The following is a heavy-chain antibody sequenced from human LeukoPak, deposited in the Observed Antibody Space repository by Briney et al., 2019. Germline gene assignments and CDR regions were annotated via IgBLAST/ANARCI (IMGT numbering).Heavy chain of an antibody. CDR3: ARDDGYYDSSGYLDY. CDR2: IYHSGST. V-gene: IGHV4-38-2*01. D-gene: IGHD3-22*01. J-gene: IGHJ4*02. CDR1: GYSISSGYY. Sequence: PSETLSLTCAVSGYSISSGYYWGWIRQPPGKGLEWIGSIYHSGSTYYNPSLKSRVTISVDTSKNQFSLKLSSVTAADTAVYYCARDDGYYDSSGYLDYWGQGTLVTVSS.